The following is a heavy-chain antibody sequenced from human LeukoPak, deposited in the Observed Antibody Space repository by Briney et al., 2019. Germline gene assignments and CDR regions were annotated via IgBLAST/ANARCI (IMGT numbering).Heavy chain of an antibody. J-gene: IGHJ5*02. Sequence: ASVKVSCKASGYTFTSYAMHWVRQAPGQRLEWMGWINAGNGNTKYSQKFQDRVTITRDTSASTAYMELSSLRSEDTAVYYCARERLGPAAMGRNWFDPWGQGTLVTVSS. CDR1: GYTFTSYA. V-gene: IGHV1-3*01. CDR2: INAGNGNT. D-gene: IGHD2-2*01. CDR3: ARERLGPAAMGRNWFDP.